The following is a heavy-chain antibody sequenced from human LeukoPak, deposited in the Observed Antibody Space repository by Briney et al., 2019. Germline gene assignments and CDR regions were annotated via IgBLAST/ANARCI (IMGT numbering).Heavy chain of an antibody. D-gene: IGHD3-10*01. J-gene: IGHJ5*02. CDR2: IIPIFGTA. CDR3: AKEDYYGSGSYPFDP. Sequence: ASVKVSCKASGGTFSSYAISWVRQAPGQGLEWMGGIIPIFGTANYAQKFQGRVTITADESTSTAYMELSSLRSEDTAVYYCAKEDYYGSGSYPFDPWGQGTLVTVSS. V-gene: IGHV1-69*13. CDR1: GGTFSSYA.